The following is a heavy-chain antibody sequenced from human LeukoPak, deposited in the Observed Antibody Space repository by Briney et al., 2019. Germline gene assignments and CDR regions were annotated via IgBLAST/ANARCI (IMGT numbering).Heavy chain of an antibody. D-gene: IGHD3-3*01. CDR2: IRGKPNSYAT. CDR1: GFTFSGSS. Sequence: PGGSLRLSCAASGFTFSGSSLQWVRQASGKGLEWLARIRGKPNSYATAYAASVKSRFTISRDDSKNNAYLQMNSLKTEDTAVYYCTSNDFWSTYWGQGTLVTVSS. V-gene: IGHV3-73*01. J-gene: IGHJ4*02. CDR3: TSNDFWSTY.